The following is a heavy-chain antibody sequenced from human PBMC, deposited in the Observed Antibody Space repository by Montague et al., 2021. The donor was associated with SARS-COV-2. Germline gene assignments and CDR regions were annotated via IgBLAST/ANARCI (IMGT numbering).Heavy chain of an antibody. Sequence: PALVKPTQTLTLTCTFSGFSLSTTGVGVGWIRQPPGKALEWLALIYWDDDKRYSPSLKSRLTITKDTSKNQVVLTMTNMDPVDTVTYYCAHRIARHYDTSAYLWYPFDFWGQGTLVTVSS. CDR2: IYWDDDK. CDR3: AHRIARHYDTSAYLWYPFDF. D-gene: IGHD3-22*01. V-gene: IGHV2-5*02. CDR1: GFSLSTTGVG. J-gene: IGHJ4*02.